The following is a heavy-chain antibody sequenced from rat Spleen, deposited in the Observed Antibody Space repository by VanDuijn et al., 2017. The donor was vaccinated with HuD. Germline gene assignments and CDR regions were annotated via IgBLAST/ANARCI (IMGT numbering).Heavy chain of an antibody. D-gene: IGHD5-1*01. J-gene: IGHJ1*01. CDR3: VRLLGAPDWYFDF. CDR2: INIGGGNN. V-gene: IGHV5S11*01. CDR1: GFTYSNYY. Sequence: EVQLVESGGGLVQPGRSMKLSCAASGFTYSNYYMAWVRQAPTKGLEWVASINIGGGNNYYRGAVKGRFTISRNNAKSTLYLQMDSLKSEETATYYCVRLLGAPDWYFDFWGPGTMVTVSS.